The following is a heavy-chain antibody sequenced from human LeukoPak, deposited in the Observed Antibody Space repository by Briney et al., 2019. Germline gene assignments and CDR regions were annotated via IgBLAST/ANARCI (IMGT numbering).Heavy chain of an antibody. CDR1: GGTFSSYA. J-gene: IGHJ6*03. Sequence: ASVKVSCKASGGTFSSYAISWVRQAPGQGLEWMGGIIPIFGTANYAQKFQGRVTITADESTSTAYMELSSLRSEDTAVYYCARELDHDFWSGAPSYYYYMDVWGKGTTVTVSS. CDR3: ARELDHDFWSGAPSYYYYMDV. D-gene: IGHD3-3*01. CDR2: IIPIFGTA. V-gene: IGHV1-69*13.